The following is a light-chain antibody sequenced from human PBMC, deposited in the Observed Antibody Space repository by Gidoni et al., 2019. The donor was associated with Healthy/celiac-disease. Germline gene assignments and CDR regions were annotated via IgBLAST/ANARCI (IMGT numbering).Light chain of an antibody. CDR2: AAS. CDR3: QQSYSTPLT. J-gene: IGKJ4*01. CDR1: QSISSY. Sequence: DLQMTQSPSSLSASVGDRVTITCRASQSISSYLNWYQQKPGKAPKLLIYAASSLQSGVPSRFSGSGSGTDCTLNISSLQPEDVATYYCQQSYSTPLTFGGGTKVEIK. V-gene: IGKV1-39*01.